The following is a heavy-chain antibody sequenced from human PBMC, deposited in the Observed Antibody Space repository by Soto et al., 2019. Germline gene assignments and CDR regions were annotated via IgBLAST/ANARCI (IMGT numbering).Heavy chain of an antibody. Sequence: GSLRLSCAASGFTFSNYDMHWVRQAPGEGPEWVSGIGAASDTYYPVSVQGRFTVSRDNAKKSLYPQMNSLRAGDTAVYYCARGVLGPGDYYYGMDVWGQGTTVTVSS. CDR3: ARGVLGPGDYYYGMDV. D-gene: IGHD7-27*01. CDR1: GFTFSNYD. CDR2: IGAASDT. J-gene: IGHJ6*02. V-gene: IGHV3-13*01.